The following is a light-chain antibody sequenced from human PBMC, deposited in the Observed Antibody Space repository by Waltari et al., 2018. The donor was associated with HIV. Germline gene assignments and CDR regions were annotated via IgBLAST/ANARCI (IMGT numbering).Light chain of an antibody. CDR3: HQYNSYPRT. Sequence: DIQMTQSPATLSAPIGGRVTIACRASQNINTWLAWYQQKPGKAPKLLIYKASSLETGVPPRFSGSGSGTEFTLTISSLQPDDFATYYCHQYNSYPRTFGQGTQVQIK. CDR1: QNINTW. J-gene: IGKJ1*01. CDR2: KAS. V-gene: IGKV1-5*03.